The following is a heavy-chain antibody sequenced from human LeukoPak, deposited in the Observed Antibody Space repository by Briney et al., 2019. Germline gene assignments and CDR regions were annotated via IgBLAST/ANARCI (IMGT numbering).Heavy chain of an antibody. V-gene: IGHV3-53*01. CDR2: IYSGGST. D-gene: IGHD2-15*01. CDR3: ARDGCSGDSCTNWDFDY. J-gene: IGHJ4*02. Sequence: GGSLRLSCAASGFTVSSNYMSWVRQAPGKGLEWVSVIYSGGSTYYADSVKGRFTISRDNSKNTLYLQMNSLRAEDTAVYYCARDGCSGDSCTNWDFDYWGQGTLVTVSS. CDR1: GFTVSSNY.